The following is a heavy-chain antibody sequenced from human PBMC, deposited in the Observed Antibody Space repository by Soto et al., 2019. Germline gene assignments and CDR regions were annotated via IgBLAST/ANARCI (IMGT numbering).Heavy chain of an antibody. J-gene: IGHJ6*02. CDR2: IWYDGSNK. CDR3: AREPHDYGDYFYYGMDV. V-gene: IGHV3-33*01. Sequence: QVQLVESGGGVVQPGRSLRLSCAASGFTFSSYGMHWVRQAPGKGLEWVAVIWYDGSNKYYADSVKGRFTISRDNSKNTLYLQMNSLRAEDTAVYYCAREPHDYGDYFYYGMDVWGQGTTVTVSS. D-gene: IGHD4-17*01. CDR1: GFTFSSYG.